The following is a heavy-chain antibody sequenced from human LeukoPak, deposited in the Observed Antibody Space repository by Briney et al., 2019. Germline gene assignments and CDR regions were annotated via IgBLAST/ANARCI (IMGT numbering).Heavy chain of an antibody. CDR1: GGTISSYY. J-gene: IGHJ3*02. CDR2: IYYSGST. V-gene: IGHV4-59*01. D-gene: IGHD3-9*01. CDR3: ARAPKLRYFDWSPNAFDI. Sequence: SETLSLTCTASGGTISSYYWSWIRQPPGKGLEWIGHIYYSGSTNYNHSLKSRVTISVDTSKNQFSLKLSSVTAADTAVYYCARAPKLRYFDWSPNAFDIWGQGTMVTVSS.